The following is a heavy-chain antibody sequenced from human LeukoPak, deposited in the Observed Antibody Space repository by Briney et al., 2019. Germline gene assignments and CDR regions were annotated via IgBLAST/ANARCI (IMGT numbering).Heavy chain of an antibody. V-gene: IGHV3-53*01. CDR2: MNSGGST. CDR1: GFIVSSDF. D-gene: IGHD3-10*01. J-gene: IGHJ4*02. CDR3: TRGGSMVRGVL. Sequence: PGGSLRLSCAASGFIVSSDFMNWVRQAPGKGLEWVSAMNSGGSTFYADSVKGRLIISRDKSRNTLYLQMNSLSVDDTAVYYCTRGGSMVRGVLWGQGTLVTVSS.